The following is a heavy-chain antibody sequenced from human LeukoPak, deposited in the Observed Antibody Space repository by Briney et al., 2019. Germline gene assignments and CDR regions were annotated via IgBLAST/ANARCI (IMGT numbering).Heavy chain of an antibody. CDR1: GVSISSGGYS. D-gene: IGHD2-21*02. J-gene: IGHJ4*02. CDR3: ARGGVVTAMYDY. CDR2: IYHSGST. V-gene: IGHV4-30-2*01. Sequence: SETLSLTCAVSGVSISSGGYSWSWIRQPPGKGLEWIGYIYHSGSTYYNPSLKSRVTISVDRSKNQFSLKLSSVTAADTAVYYCARGGVVTAMYDYWGQGTLVTVSS.